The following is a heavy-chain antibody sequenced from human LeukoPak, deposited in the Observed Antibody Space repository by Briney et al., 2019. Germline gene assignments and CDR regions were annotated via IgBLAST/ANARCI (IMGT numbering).Heavy chain of an antibody. CDR3: AKECEVPKGLFDY. Sequence: GGSLRLSCAASGFTFSSYGMSWVRQAPGKGLEWVSAISGSGGGTYYADSVKGRFTISRDNSKNTLYLQMNSLRAEDTAVYYCAKECEVPKGLFDYWGQGTLVTVSS. J-gene: IGHJ4*02. CDR1: GFTFSSYG. D-gene: IGHD3-10*01. V-gene: IGHV3-23*01. CDR2: ISGSGGGT.